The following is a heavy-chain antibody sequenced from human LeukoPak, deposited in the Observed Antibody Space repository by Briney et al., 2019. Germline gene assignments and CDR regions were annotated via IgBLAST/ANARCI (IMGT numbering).Heavy chain of an antibody. CDR3: AKDSTNTWFGRDSK. V-gene: IGHV3-30*18. Sequence: PGRSLRLSCAASGFTFRNYGLHWVRQAPGKGLEWVALISTGGSDERYADSVRGRFTVSRDNSKNTLYLQMNSLRTEDTAMYYCAKDSTNTWFGRDSKWGQGTLVTVSS. CDR1: GFTFRNYG. J-gene: IGHJ4*02. CDR2: ISTGGSDE. D-gene: IGHD3-10*01.